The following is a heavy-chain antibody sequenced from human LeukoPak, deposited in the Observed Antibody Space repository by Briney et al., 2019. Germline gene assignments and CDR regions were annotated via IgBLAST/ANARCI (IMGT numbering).Heavy chain of an antibody. CDR3: ARDTDYYDSSGYPTDY. Sequence: GGSLRLSCAASGFIVSNNYMSWVRQAPGKGLEWVSVIYSGGGTFYSDSVKGRFTISRDNSKNTLYLQMNSLRAEDTAVYYCARDTDYYDSSGYPTDYWGQGTLVTVSS. V-gene: IGHV3-53*01. CDR1: GFIVSNNY. J-gene: IGHJ4*02. D-gene: IGHD3-22*01. CDR2: IYSGGGT.